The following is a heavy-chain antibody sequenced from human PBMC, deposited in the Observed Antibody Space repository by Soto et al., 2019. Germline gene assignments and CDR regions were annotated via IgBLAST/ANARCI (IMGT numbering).Heavy chain of an antibody. CDR2: INHSGST. Sequence: SETLSLTCAVYGGSFSGYYWSWIRQPPGKGLEWIGEINHSGSTNYNPSLKSRVTISVDTSKNQFSLKLSSVTAADTAVYYCASDCSSTSCYSIWGQGTLVTVSS. V-gene: IGHV4-34*01. CDR1: GGSFSGYY. CDR3: ASDCSSTSCYSI. D-gene: IGHD2-2*01. J-gene: IGHJ4*02.